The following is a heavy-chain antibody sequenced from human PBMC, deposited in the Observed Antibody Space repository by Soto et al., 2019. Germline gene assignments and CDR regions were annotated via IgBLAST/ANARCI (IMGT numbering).Heavy chain of an antibody. J-gene: IGHJ5*02. V-gene: IGHV3-30*18. CDR2: ISYDGSNK. CDR1: GFTFSSYG. CDR3: AKDSWDFWGGYYSDPRFAP. Sequence: QVQLVESGGGVVQPGRSLRLSCAASGFTFSSYGMHWVRQAPGKGLEWVAVISYDGSNKYYADSVKGRFTISRDNSKNTLYLQMNSLGAEDTAVYYCAKDSWDFWGGYYSDPRFAPWGQGPLVTVSS. D-gene: IGHD3-3*01.